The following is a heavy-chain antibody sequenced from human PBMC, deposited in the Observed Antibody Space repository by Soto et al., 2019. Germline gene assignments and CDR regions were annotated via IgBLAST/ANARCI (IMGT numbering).Heavy chain of an antibody. CDR1: GGTFNSYG. CDR3: ARVRVILGVIPSHFGI. D-gene: IGHD3-10*01. CDR2: IIPLYGTV. Sequence: QDHLAQSGDEVKKPGSSVTVSCKASGGTFNSYGISWVRQAPGQGLDWMGVIIPLYGTVNYAQNFQGRVSITADKYTSTAYMDLSSLRSDDTAVYYCARVRVILGVIPSHFGIWGQGTLVTVSS. J-gene: IGHJ4*02. V-gene: IGHV1-69*06.